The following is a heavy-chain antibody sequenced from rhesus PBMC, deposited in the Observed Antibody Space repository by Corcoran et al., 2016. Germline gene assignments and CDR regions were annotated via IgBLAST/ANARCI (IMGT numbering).Heavy chain of an antibody. Sequence: QLQLQESGPGLVKPSETLSLTCAVSGGSISGYYWSWIRQPPGKGLEWIGNIDGNLVGTNNNTSPKSRVTISKATAKNQVSLKLSSVTAADTAVYYWARRSSSGWYYFDYWGQGVLVTVSS. CDR2: IDGNLVGT. J-gene: IGHJ4*01. V-gene: IGHV4-81*01. D-gene: IGHD6-31*01. CDR3: ARRSSSGWYYFDY. CDR1: GGSISGYY.